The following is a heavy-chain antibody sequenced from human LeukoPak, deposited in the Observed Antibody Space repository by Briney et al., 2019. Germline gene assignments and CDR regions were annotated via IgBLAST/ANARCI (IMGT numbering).Heavy chain of an antibody. V-gene: IGHV4-61*02. CDR2: IYTSGST. D-gene: IGHD7-27*01. CDR3: ARDILWAWFDS. Sequence: SETLSLTCTVSGGSISSGSYYWSWIRQPAGKGLEWIGRIYTSGSTNYSPSLKSRVTISVDTSKNQFSLKLSSVTAADTAVYYCARDILWAWFDSWGQGTLVTVSS. J-gene: IGHJ5*01. CDR1: GGSISSGSYY.